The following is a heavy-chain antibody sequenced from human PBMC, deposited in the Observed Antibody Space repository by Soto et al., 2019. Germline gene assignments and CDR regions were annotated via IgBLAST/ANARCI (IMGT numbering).Heavy chain of an antibody. J-gene: IGHJ4*02. Sequence: QEQLVQSGAEVKKPGSSVKVSCKASGGLFSSYPISWVRQVPGQGLEWMGGIIPVFQTAYYTQRFQGRVTITADESTNTAYMELSNLRSEDTAIYYCARGGSGYTCFNEFWGQGTLVTVSS. CDR1: GGLFSSYP. CDR2: IIPVFQTA. D-gene: IGHD3-22*01. CDR3: ARGGSGYTCFNEF. V-gene: IGHV1-69*01.